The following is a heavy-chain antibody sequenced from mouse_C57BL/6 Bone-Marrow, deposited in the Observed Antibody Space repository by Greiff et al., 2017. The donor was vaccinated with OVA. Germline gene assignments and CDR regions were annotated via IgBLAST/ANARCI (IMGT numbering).Heavy chain of an antibody. Sequence: VQLQQSGAELVRPGASVTLSCKASGYTFTDYEMHWVKQTPVHGLEWIGAIDPDTGGTAYTQKFKGKAILTADNYSSTAYMELRSLTSEHSAVYYCTSAGSFAYWGQGTLVTVSA. J-gene: IGHJ3*01. CDR1: GYTFTDYE. D-gene: IGHD4-1*01. CDR3: TSAGSFAY. V-gene: IGHV1-15*01. CDR2: IDPDTGGT.